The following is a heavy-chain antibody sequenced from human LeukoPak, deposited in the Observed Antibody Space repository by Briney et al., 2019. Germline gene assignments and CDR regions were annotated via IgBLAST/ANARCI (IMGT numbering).Heavy chain of an antibody. V-gene: IGHV3-9*01. J-gene: IGHJ4*02. Sequence: GRPLRLSCAASGFTFDDYAMHWVRQAPGKGLEWVSGISWNSGSIGYADSVKGRFTISRDNAKNSLYLQMNSLRAEDTALYYCAKDRYPGYSYGHFDYWGQGTLVTVSS. D-gene: IGHD5-18*01. CDR3: AKDRYPGYSYGHFDY. CDR1: GFTFDDYA. CDR2: ISWNSGSI.